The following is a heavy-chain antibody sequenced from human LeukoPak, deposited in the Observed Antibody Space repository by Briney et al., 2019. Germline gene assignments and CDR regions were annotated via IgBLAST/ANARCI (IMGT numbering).Heavy chain of an antibody. D-gene: IGHD6-13*01. CDR2: IKQDGSEK. J-gene: IGHJ5*02. V-gene: IGHV3-7*01. Sequence: GGSLRLSCAASGFTFSSYAMSWVRQAPGKGLEWVANIKQDGSEKNYVDSVKGRFTMSRDNAKKSLYLQMNSLRAEDTAVYYCARGQLAAGPWGQGTLVTVSS. CDR1: GFTFSSYA. CDR3: ARGQLAAGP.